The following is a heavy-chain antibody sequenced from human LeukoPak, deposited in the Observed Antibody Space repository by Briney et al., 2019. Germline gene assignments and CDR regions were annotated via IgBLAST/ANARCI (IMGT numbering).Heavy chain of an antibody. J-gene: IGHJ4*02. V-gene: IGHV4-34*01. CDR3: ARDDYYDSSGYTWVY. Sequence: SETLSLTCAVYGGSFSGYYWSWIRQPPGKGLEWIGEINHSGSTNYNPSLKSRVTMSVDTSKNQFSLKLSSVTAADTAVYYCARDDYYDSSGYTWVYWGQGTLVTVSS. CDR1: GGSFSGYY. CDR2: INHSGST. D-gene: IGHD3-22*01.